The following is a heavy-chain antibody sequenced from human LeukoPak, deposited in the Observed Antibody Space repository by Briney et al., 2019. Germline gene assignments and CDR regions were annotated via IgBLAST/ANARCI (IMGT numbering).Heavy chain of an antibody. Sequence: GGSLRLSCAASGFTFSSYAMSWVRQAPGKGLEWVSGINGSGGTTYYADSVKGRFTISRDNSKNTLYLQMSSLTAADTAVYYCAKGGTYYYASGTLYWGQGTLVTVSS. CDR2: INGSGGTT. CDR1: GFTFSSYA. V-gene: IGHV3-23*01. CDR3: AKGGTYYYASGTLY. J-gene: IGHJ4*02. D-gene: IGHD3-10*01.